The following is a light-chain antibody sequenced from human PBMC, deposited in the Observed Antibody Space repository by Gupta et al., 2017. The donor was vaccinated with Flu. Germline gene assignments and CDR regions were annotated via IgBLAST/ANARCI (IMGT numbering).Light chain of an antibody. J-gene: IGLJ3*02. CDR2: VNNDGSH. V-gene: IGLV4-69*01. Sequence: QLVLTQPPSASASLGASVKPPCTLHIGHWTYAIAWHQLRPGRGPRFLMKVNNDGSHDKGDGIPDRVSGSSSGAERYIDSSSLEAEDDAYYVGQSWGADIWVFGGGTKLTVL. CDR3: QSWGADIWV. CDR1: IGHWTYA.